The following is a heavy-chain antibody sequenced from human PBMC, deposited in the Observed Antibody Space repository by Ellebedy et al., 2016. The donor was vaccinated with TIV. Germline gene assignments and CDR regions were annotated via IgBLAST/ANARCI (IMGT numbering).Heavy chain of an antibody. V-gene: IGHV3-48*01. CDR3: ARGRRSLRRFLEWLFYYGMDV. D-gene: IGHD3-3*01. CDR1: GFTFSSYS. J-gene: IGHJ6*02. CDR2: ISSSSSTI. Sequence: GESLKISCAASGFTFSSYSMNWVRPAPGKGLEWVSYISSSSSTIYYADSVKGRFTISRDNAKNSLYLQMNSLRAEDTAVYYCARGRRSLRRFLEWLFYYGMDVWGQGTTVTVSS.